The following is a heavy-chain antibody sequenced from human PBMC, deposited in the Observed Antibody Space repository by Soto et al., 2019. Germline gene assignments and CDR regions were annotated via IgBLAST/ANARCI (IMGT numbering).Heavy chain of an antibody. J-gene: IGHJ4*02. Sequence: SETLSLTCAVYGGSFSGYYWSWIRQPPGKGQEWNGELNHSGSTNYNPSIKSRVTISVETAKKQYYLKMSSVTAAETAVYYCARVSDSSSLSFDYLGLGTLVTVSS. V-gene: IGHV4-34*01. CDR1: GGSFSGYY. D-gene: IGHD6-13*01. CDR2: LNHSGST. CDR3: ARVSDSSSLSFDY.